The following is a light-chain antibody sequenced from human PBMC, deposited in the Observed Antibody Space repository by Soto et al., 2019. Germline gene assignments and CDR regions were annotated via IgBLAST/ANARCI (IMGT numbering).Light chain of an antibody. J-gene: IGLJ1*01. CDR3: SSFTNTYSYV. V-gene: IGLV2-14*01. CDR1: IGDVGAHDF. CDR2: DVN. Sequence: QSALAQPSSLSGSPGQSITISCTGTIGDVGAHDFVSWYQHHPGKAPRLVIYDVNRRPAGASNRFSGSKSGSTASLTISTLQAEDEADYYCSSFTNTYSYVFRTGTKVTVL.